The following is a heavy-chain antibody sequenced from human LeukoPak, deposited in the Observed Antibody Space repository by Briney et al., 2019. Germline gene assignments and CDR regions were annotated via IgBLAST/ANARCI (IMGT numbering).Heavy chain of an antibody. CDR3: AKASDPRVHLG. CDR2: ITQDGSEK. CDR1: GFTFSNHW. V-gene: IGHV3-7*05. Sequence: PGGSLRLSCAASGFTFSNHWMIWVRQAPGKGLEWVANITQDGSEKLYAGSVRGRFTISRDNAHNSLYLQMSSLRAEDTALYFCAKASDPRVHLGWGQGALVAVS. D-gene: IGHD1-1*01. J-gene: IGHJ1*01.